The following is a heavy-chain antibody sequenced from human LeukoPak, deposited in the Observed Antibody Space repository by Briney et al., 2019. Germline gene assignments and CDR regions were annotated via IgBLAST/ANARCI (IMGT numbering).Heavy chain of an antibody. J-gene: IGHJ4*02. Sequence: SETLSLTCAVYGGSFSGYYWSWIRQPPGKGLEWIGEINHSGSTNYNPSLKSRVTISVDTSKNQFSLKLSSVTAADTAVYYCARDLGYWGQGTLVTVSS. CDR1: GGSFSGYY. D-gene: IGHD7-27*01. CDR3: ARDLGY. V-gene: IGHV4-34*01. CDR2: INHSGST.